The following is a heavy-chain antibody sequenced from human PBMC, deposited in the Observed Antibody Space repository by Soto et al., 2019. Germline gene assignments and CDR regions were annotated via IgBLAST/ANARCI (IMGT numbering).Heavy chain of an antibody. CDR2: IYYSGST. CDR3: ARRERGTLDY. Sequence: PSETLSLTCTVSGGSISSYYWSWIRQPPGKGLEWIGYIYYSGSTNYNPSLKSRVTISVDTSKNQFSLKLSSVTAADTAVYYCARRERGTLDYWGQGTLVTVSS. D-gene: IGHD1-1*01. V-gene: IGHV4-59*08. J-gene: IGHJ4*02. CDR1: GGSISSYY.